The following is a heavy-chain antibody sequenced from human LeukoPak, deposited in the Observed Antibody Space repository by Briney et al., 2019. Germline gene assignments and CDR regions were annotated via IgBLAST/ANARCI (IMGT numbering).Heavy chain of an antibody. V-gene: IGHV4-34*01. D-gene: IGHD3-22*01. Sequence: SETLSLTCAVYGGSFSGYYWSWIRQPPGKGLEWIGEINHSGSTNYNPSLKSRVTISVDTSKNQFSLKLSSVTAADAAVYYCARGVNYYDSSGPISWGQGTLVTVSS. CDR3: ARGVNYYDSSGPIS. J-gene: IGHJ4*02. CDR2: INHSGST. CDR1: GGSFSGYY.